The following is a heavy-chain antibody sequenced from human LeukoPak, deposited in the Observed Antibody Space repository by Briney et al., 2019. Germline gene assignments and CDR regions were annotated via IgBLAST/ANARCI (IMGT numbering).Heavy chain of an antibody. J-gene: IGHJ4*01. CDR3: AGVQDFETRGYYLGY. D-gene: IGHD3-22*01. CDR2: INHSGST. V-gene: IGHV4-34*01. Sequence: SETLSLTCAVYGGSFSDYYWNWIRQPPGKGLEWIGEINHSGSTNYNPSLKSRVTMSVDTFKNQFSLTLSSVTAADTAVYYCAGVQDFETRGYYLGYWGHGTLVTVSS. CDR1: GGSFSDYY.